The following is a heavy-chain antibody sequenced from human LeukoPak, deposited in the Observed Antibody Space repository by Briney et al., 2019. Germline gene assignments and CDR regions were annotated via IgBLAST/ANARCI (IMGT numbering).Heavy chain of an antibody. Sequence: ASVKVSCKASGYTFTGYSIHWVRQAPGQGLEWMGWINPNNGGTNYAQNFQGRVIMTRDTSISTAYMELSRLRSDDTAFYYCARSEGGYQNFDPWGQGTLVTVS. J-gene: IGHJ5*02. V-gene: IGHV1-2*02. CDR3: ARSEGGYQNFDP. CDR2: INPNNGGT. D-gene: IGHD1-26*01. CDR1: GYTFTGYS.